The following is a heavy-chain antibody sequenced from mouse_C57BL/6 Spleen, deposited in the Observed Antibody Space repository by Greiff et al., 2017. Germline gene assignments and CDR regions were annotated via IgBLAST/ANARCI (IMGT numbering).Heavy chain of an antibody. CDR2: IYPSDSET. V-gene: IGHV1-61*01. J-gene: IGHJ1*03. Sequence: QVQLQQPGAELVRPGSSVKLSCKASGYTFTSYWMDWVKQRPGQGLEWIGNIYPSDSETPYNQKFTDKATLTVDKSSSTAYMQLSSLTSEDSAVYYCAREDTTVVDWYCDVWGTGTTVTVSS. D-gene: IGHD1-1*01. CDR1: GYTFTSYW. CDR3: AREDTTVVDWYCDV.